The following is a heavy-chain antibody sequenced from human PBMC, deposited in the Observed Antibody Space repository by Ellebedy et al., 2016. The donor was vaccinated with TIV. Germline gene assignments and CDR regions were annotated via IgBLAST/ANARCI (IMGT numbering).Heavy chain of an antibody. V-gene: IGHV3-53*05. J-gene: IGHJ4*02. CDR3: ARALNHVDTVSTAPLDC. CDR2: IYSGGTT. D-gene: IGHD5/OR15-5a*01. Sequence: GESLKISCAASGFTVSSNYMSWVRQAPGKGLEWASVIYSGGTTSYADSVRGRFTISRDNSQNTLYLLMNSLRGDDTAIYYCARALNHVDTVSTAPLDCWGQGTLVTVSS. CDR1: GFTVSSNY.